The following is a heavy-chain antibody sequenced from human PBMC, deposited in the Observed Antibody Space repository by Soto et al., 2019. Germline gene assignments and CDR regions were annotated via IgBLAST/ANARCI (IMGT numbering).Heavy chain of an antibody. CDR1: GFPFISYA. J-gene: IGHJ4*02. Sequence: GGSLRLSCAASGFPFISYAMSWVRPAPGKGLEWVSAISGSGGSTYYADSVKGRFTISRDNSKNTLYLQMNSLRADDTAMYYCAKDWPGTSSVTSDYWGQGTLVTVSS. CDR3: AKDWPGTSSVTSDY. CDR2: ISGSGGST. V-gene: IGHV3-23*01. D-gene: IGHD4-17*01.